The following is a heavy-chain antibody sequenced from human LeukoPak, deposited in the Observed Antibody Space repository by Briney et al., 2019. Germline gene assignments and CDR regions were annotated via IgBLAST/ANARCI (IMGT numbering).Heavy chain of an antibody. Sequence: SETLSLTCTVSGVSISSSNSYWGWIRQPPGKGLEWIGYIYYSGSTNYNPSLKSRVTISVDTSKNQFSLKLSSVTAADTAVYYCARDSFGHTTWGQGTLVTVSS. J-gene: IGHJ5*02. CDR3: ARDSFGHTT. CDR2: IYYSGST. CDR1: GVSISSSNSY. V-gene: IGHV4-61*01. D-gene: IGHD3-16*01.